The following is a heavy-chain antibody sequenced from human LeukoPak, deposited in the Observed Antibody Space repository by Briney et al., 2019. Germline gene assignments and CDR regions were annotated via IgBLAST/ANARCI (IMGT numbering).Heavy chain of an antibody. V-gene: IGHV1-58*01. D-gene: IGHD6-19*01. CDR2: IVVGSGNT. CDR1: GFTFTSSA. Sequence: SVKVSCKASGFTFTSSAVQWVRQARGQRLEWIGWIVVGSGNTNYAQKFQERVTITRDMSTSTAYMELSSLRSEDTAVYYCAADGIAVAGTLDYWGQGTLVTVSS. J-gene: IGHJ4*02. CDR3: AADGIAVAGTLDY.